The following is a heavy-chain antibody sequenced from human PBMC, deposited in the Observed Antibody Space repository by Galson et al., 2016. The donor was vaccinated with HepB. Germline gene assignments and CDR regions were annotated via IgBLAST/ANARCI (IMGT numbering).Heavy chain of an antibody. CDR3: AAALSLYDSSGYLIAYGLDV. Sequence: SLRLSCAASGFTFNNDWMSWVRQAPGKGLEWVGRINSKADGATTDYAAPVKGRFTISRDDSKNILYLQMNSLKAEDTAVYYCAAALSLYDSSGYLIAYGLDVWGQGTTITVSS. CDR2: INSKADGATT. CDR1: GFTFNNDW. V-gene: IGHV3-15*01. J-gene: IGHJ6*02. D-gene: IGHD3-22*01.